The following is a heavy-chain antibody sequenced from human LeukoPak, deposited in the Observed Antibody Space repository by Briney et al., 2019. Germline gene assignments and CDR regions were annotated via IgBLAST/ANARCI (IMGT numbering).Heavy chain of an antibody. CDR2: IISDGRSP. D-gene: IGHD2-15*01. V-gene: IGHV3-64*01. Sequence: GGSLRLSCAASGFTFSSYAMHRVRQAPGKGLEYVSAIISDGRSPFHVNSVKGRFTISRDNSKDTLYLQMASLRAEDMAVYYGAREYCSGGRCQYYFDDWGQGTLVTVSS. CDR1: GFTFSSYA. J-gene: IGHJ4*02. CDR3: AREYCSGGRCQYYFDD.